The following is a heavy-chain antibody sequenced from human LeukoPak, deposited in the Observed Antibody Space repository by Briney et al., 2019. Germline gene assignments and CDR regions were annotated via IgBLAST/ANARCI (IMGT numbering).Heavy chain of an antibody. Sequence: KPSETLSLTCTVSGYSISSGYYWGWIRQPPGKGLEWIGSIYHSGSTYYHPSLKSRVTISLDTSKNQFSLKVSSVTAADTAVYYCARAWNSFYFYYIDVWGKGTTVTVSS. CDR3: ARAWNSFYFYYIDV. V-gene: IGHV4-38-2*02. CDR2: IYHSGST. CDR1: GYSISSGYY. D-gene: IGHD1-1*01. J-gene: IGHJ6*03.